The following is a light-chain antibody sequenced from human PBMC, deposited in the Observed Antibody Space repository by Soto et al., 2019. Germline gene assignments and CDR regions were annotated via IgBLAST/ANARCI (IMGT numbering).Light chain of an antibody. Sequence: AIRPPKSPCSLSAYTGARVTITCRASQGISSYLAWYQQKPGKAPKLLIYAASTLQSGVPSRFSGSGSGTDFTLNISCLQSEDFATYYCQQTRSYPSTFGGGTKVDIK. CDR2: AAS. V-gene: IGKV1-8*01. CDR3: QQTRSYPST. CDR1: QGISSY. J-gene: IGKJ4*01.